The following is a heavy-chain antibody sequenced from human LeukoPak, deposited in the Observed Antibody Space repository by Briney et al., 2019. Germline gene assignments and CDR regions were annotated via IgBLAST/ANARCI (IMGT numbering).Heavy chain of an antibody. Sequence: SGTLSLTCLLSGGSISSSNWWCWVRQPPGKGLEGIGEIYHIGSTNYNPSLKSRVTTSVDKSRNQFSLKLSSVTAADTAVYYCARGALGHVDPAMVAFDYWGQGTLVTVSS. J-gene: IGHJ4*02. V-gene: IGHV4-4*02. CDR1: GGSISSSNW. D-gene: IGHD5-18*01. CDR2: IYHIGST. CDR3: ARGALGHVDPAMVAFDY.